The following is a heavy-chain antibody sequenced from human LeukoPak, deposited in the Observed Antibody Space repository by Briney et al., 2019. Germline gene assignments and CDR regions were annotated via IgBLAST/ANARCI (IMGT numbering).Heavy chain of an antibody. CDR2: IKSKTDGATT. J-gene: IGHJ4*02. V-gene: IGHV3-15*01. CDR1: GLTFSNAW. Sequence: GGSLRLSCAGSGLTFSNAWMTWVRQAPGKGLEWVGHIKSKTDGATTEYTTPVKGRFTISRDDSTNTLYLQMNSLKTEDTALYYCTTKHGFQERIDYWGQGTLVTVSS. D-gene: IGHD5-24*01. CDR3: TTKHGFQERIDY.